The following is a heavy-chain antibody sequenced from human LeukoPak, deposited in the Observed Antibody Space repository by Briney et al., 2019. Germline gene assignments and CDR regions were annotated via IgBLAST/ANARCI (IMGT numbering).Heavy chain of an antibody. D-gene: IGHD5-24*01. J-gene: IGHJ4*02. CDR2: IYYSGST. CDR3: ARHWGGGRWLQLFDY. Sequence: SETLSLTCTVSGGSISSYYWSWIRQPPGKGLEWIGYIYYSGSTNYNPSLKSRVTISVDTSKNQFSLKLSSVTAADTAVYYCARHWGGGRWLQLFDYWGQGTLVTVSS. CDR1: GGSISSYY. V-gene: IGHV4-59*08.